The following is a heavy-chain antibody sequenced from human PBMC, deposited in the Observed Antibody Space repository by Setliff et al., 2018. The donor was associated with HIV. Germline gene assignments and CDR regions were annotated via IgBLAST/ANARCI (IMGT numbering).Heavy chain of an antibody. CDR2: INAGNGNT. Sequence: ASVKVSCKASGYTFTNYAMHWVRQAPGQRLEWMGWINAGNGNTKYSQNFQGRVAITRDTSASTAYMELSSLRSQDTAVYYCARDRQDYSAGSYIYYFDYWGQGTLVTVSS. D-gene: IGHD3-10*01. CDR1: GYTFTNYA. V-gene: IGHV1-3*01. J-gene: IGHJ4*02. CDR3: ARDRQDYSAGSYIYYFDY.